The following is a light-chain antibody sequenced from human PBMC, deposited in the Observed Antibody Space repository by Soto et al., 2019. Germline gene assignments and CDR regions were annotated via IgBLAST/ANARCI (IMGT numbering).Light chain of an antibody. V-gene: IGKV1-39*01. J-gene: IGKJ1*01. Sequence: DIQMTQSPSSLSASVGDRVTITCRASQSISSYLNWYQQKPGKAPKLLIYAASSLQSGVPSGFSGSGSGTEFTRTISSLQPEDFAAYYCQQSYTTPRTFGQGTKVEIK. CDR3: QQSYTTPRT. CDR2: AAS. CDR1: QSISSY.